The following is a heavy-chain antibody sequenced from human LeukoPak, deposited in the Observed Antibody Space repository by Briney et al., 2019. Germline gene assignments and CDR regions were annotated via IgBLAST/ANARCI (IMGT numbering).Heavy chain of an antibody. Sequence: GASVKVSCKASGYTFTSYGISWVRQAPGQGLEWMVWISAYNGNTNYAQKLHGRVTMTTDTSTSTAYMELSSLRSEDTAVYYCAKDSHDAFDIWGQGTMVTVSS. CDR1: GYTFTSYG. J-gene: IGHJ3*02. D-gene: IGHD5-18*01. V-gene: IGHV1-18*01. CDR3: AKDSHDAFDI. CDR2: ISAYNGNT.